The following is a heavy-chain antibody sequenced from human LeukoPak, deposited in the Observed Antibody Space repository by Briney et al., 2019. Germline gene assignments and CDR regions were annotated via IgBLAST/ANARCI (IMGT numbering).Heavy chain of an antibody. D-gene: IGHD6-13*01. CDR1: GGSIRSYY. CDR2: IYTSGST. V-gene: IGHV4-4*07. Sequence: SETLSLTCTVSGGSIRSYYWSWIRQPAGKGLEWIGRIYTSGSTNYNPSLKSRVTMSVDTSKNQFSLKLSSVTAADTAVYYCARSTDSSSWYRPFDYWGQGTLVTVSS. CDR3: ARSTDSSSWYRPFDY. J-gene: IGHJ4*02.